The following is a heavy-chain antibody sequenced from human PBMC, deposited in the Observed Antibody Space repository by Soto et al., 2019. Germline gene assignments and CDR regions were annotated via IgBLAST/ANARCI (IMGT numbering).Heavy chain of an antibody. CDR3: ASSIVVVVAATTYYYYGMDV. V-gene: IGHV1-18*01. D-gene: IGHD2-15*01. J-gene: IGHJ6*02. CDR1: GYTFTSYG. Sequence: ASVKVSCKASGYTFTSYGISWVRQAPGQGLEWMGWISAYNGNTNYAQKLQGRVTMTTDTSTSTAYMELRSLRSDDTAVYYCASSIVVVVAATTYYYYGMDVWGQGTTVTVSS. CDR2: ISAYNGNT.